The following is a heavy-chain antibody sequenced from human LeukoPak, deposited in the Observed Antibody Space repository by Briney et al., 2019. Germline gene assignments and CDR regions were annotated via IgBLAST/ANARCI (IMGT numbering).Heavy chain of an antibody. Sequence: SETLSLTCTVSGGSISSYYGSWSRQPPGTGLEWIGYIYYSGSTNYNPSLKSRVTISVDTSKNQFSLKLSSVTAADTAVYYCAREIAAAGTFDYWGQGTLVTVSS. CDR1: GGSISSYY. CDR2: IYYSGST. CDR3: AREIAAAGTFDY. J-gene: IGHJ4*02. V-gene: IGHV4-59*12. D-gene: IGHD6-13*01.